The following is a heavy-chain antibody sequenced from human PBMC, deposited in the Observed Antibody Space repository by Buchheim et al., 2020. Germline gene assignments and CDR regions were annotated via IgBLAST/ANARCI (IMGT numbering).Heavy chain of an antibody. D-gene: IGHD6-19*01. J-gene: IGHJ4*02. CDR3: ARAPVAVAAYFDN. CDR1: GFIFSDYQ. CDR2: ISTTGRTT. Sequence: QVQLVESGGGLVKPGGSLRFSCVGSGFIFSDYQMSWVRKAPGKSLEWLSYISTTGRTTFYADSVRGRCTISRDNTKNSLYLQLDTLRADDTATYYCARAPVAVAAYFDNWGQGTL. V-gene: IGHV3-11*01.